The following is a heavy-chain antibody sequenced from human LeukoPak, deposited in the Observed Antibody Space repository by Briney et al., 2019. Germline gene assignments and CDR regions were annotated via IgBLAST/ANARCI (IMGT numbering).Heavy chain of an antibody. CDR2: IIPIFGIA. CDR1: GGTFSSYA. D-gene: IGHD3-9*01. Sequence: SVKVSCKASGGTFSSYAISWVRQAPGQGLEWMGRIIPIFGIANYAQKFQGRVTITADKSTSAAYMELSSLRSEDTAVYYCASGYYDILTGYFDYWGQGTLVTVSS. CDR3: ASGYYDILTGYFDY. V-gene: IGHV1-69*04. J-gene: IGHJ4*02.